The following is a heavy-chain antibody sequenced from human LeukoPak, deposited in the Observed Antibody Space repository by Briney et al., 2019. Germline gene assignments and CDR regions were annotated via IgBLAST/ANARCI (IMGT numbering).Heavy chain of an antibody. CDR3: ARQTLWFGELLTPWFDP. D-gene: IGHD3-10*01. CDR2: IYYSGST. J-gene: IGHJ5*02. CDR1: GGSISSSSYY. V-gene: IGHV4-39*01. Sequence: PSETLSLTCTVSGGSISSSSYYWGWIRQPPGKGLEWIGSIYYSGSTYYNPSLKSRVTISVDTSKNQISLKLSSVTAADTAVYYCARQTLWFGELLTPWFDPWGQGTLVTVSS.